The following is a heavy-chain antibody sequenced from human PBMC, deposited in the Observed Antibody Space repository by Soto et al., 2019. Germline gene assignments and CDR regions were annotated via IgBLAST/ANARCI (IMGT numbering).Heavy chain of an antibody. J-gene: IGHJ3*02. CDR2: IYNTGRP. D-gene: IGHD3-3*01. V-gene: IGHV4-59*01. CDR1: GAAISDYY. Sequence: QVQLQESGPGLVKPSETLSLTCSVSGAAISDYYWTWIRQPPGEGLEWIGHIYNTGRPTYSPSLKSRGTISVDKSKNQYSLNLSTVTAADTAVYFCARFLRSVSHWSGFDIWGQGTKVTVSP. CDR3: ARFLRSVSHWSGFDI.